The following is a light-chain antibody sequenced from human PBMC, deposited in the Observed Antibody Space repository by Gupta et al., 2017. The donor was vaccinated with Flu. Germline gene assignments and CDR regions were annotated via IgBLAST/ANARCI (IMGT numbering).Light chain of an antibody. CDR2: STN. V-gene: IGLV8-61*01. CDR1: SGSVSTNYY. Sequence: QTVVTQEPSFSVSPGGTVTLTCGLSSGSVSTNYYPTWYQQTPGQAPRTLIYSTNTRSSGVPDRFSGSILGNKAALTITGAQADDDSYYYCLLYMGSGMSVFGGGTKVTVL. CDR3: LLYMGSGMSV. J-gene: IGLJ3*02.